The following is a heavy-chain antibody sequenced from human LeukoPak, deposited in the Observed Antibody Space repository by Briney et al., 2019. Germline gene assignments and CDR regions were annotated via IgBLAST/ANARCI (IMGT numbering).Heavy chain of an antibody. V-gene: IGHV3-30*18. J-gene: IGHJ4*02. Sequence: GGSLRLSCAASGFTFSSYGMHWVRQAPGKGLEWVAVISIDGSEKYYADSVKGRFTISRDNSKNTLYLQMNSLRGDDTAVYYCANPQSRGYDYLDYWGQGTLVTVSS. CDR2: ISIDGSEK. CDR1: GFTFSSYG. CDR3: ANPQSRGYDYLDY. D-gene: IGHD5-12*01.